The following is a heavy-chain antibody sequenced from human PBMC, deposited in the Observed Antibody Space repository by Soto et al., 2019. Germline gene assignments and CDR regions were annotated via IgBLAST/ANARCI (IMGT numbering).Heavy chain of an antibody. J-gene: IGHJ4*02. V-gene: IGHV3-9*01. CDR3: AKAGGTTVTDAGDY. CDR1: GFTFDDYA. CDR2: ISWNSGSI. Sequence: EVQLVESGGGLVQPGRSLRLSCAASGFTFDDYAMHWVRQAPGKGLEWVSGISWNSGSIGYADSVKGRFTISRDNAKNSLYLQMNRLRAEDTALYYCAKAGGTTVTDAGDYWGQGTLVTVSS. D-gene: IGHD4-17*01.